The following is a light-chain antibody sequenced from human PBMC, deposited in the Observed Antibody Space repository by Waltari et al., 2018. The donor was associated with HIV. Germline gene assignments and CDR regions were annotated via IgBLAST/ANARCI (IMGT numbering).Light chain of an antibody. V-gene: IGLV2-11*01. CDR3: YSYAGSYTSV. CDR1: SSDVGGYNY. J-gene: IGLJ1*01. CDR2: DVN. Sequence: QSALTQPRSVSGSPGQPVTISCTGTSSDVGGYNYVSWYQQHPGKAPKVMFYDVNKRPSGVPDRCAGSKSGNTASLTISGLQTEDEADYYCYSYAGSYTSVFGTGTTVTVL.